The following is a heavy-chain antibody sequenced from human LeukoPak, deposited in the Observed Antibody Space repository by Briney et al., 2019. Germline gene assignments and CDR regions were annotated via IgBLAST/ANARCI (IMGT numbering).Heavy chain of an antibody. CDR2: INHSGST. J-gene: IGHJ3*02. Sequence: PSETLSLTCAVYGGSFSGYYWSWIRQPPGKGLEWIGEINHSGSTNYNPSLKSRVTISVDTSKNQFSLKLSSVTAADTAVYYCARGGYDAFDMWGQGTVVTVSS. D-gene: IGHD3-22*01. CDR3: ARGGYDAFDM. CDR1: GGSFSGYY. V-gene: IGHV4-34*01.